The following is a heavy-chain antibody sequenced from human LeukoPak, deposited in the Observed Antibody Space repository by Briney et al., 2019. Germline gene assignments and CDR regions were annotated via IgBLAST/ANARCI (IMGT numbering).Heavy chain of an antibody. Sequence: ASVKVSCKPSGYSFSRYDINRVRQATGHGLEWMGWMHPNSGNTGVYTQKFQGRVTMTTDTSISTAYMELSNLRSEDTAVYYCARGGTLVRGVTMLSGMDVWGQGSTVTVSS. D-gene: IGHD3-10*01. CDR3: ARGGTLVRGVTMLSGMDV. V-gene: IGHV1-8*01. CDR2: MHPNSGNT. J-gene: IGHJ6*02. CDR1: GYSFSRYD.